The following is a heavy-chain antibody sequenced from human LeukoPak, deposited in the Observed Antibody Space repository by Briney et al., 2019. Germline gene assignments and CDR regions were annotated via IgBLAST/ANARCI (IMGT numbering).Heavy chain of an antibody. V-gene: IGHV4-30-2*01. CDR1: GGSISSGGYS. J-gene: IGHJ4*02. CDR3: ARLAAAVDY. CDR2: IYHSGST. Sequence: SETLSLTCAVSGGSISSGGYSWSWIRQPPGKGLEWIGYIYHSGSTYYNPSLKSRVTISVDRSKNQFSLKLSSVTAADTAVYYCARLAAAVDYWGQGTLVTVSS. D-gene: IGHD6-13*01.